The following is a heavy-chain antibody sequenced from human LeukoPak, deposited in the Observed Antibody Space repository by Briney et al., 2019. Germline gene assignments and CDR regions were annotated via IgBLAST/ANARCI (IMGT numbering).Heavy chain of an antibody. CDR1: GFTFSDYY. Sequence: PGGSLRLSCATSGFTFSDYYMSWIRQAPGKGLEWVSYISSSGSTIYYADSVKGRFTISRDNAKNSLYLQMNSLRAEDTAVYYCASYLSPKTDDYWGQGTLVTVSS. V-gene: IGHV3-11*01. CDR3: ASYLSPKTDDY. CDR2: ISSSGSTI. J-gene: IGHJ4*02.